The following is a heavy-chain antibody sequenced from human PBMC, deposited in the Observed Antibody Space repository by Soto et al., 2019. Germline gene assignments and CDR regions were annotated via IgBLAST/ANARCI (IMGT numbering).Heavy chain of an antibody. CDR2: IYYSGST. D-gene: IGHD6-13*01. J-gene: IGHJ5*02. CDR3: ARRRMAGRQHLVRVGSVDP. V-gene: IGHV4-39*01. Sequence: QLQLQVSGPGLVKPSETLSLTCTVSGGSISSSSYYWGWIRQPPGKGLEWTGRIYYSGSTYYNPSLQRRVTVSVDKSKNQFSLKLSAVTAADTAVYYCARRRMAGRQHLVRVGSVDPSGQGTLVTV. CDR1: GGSISSSSYY.